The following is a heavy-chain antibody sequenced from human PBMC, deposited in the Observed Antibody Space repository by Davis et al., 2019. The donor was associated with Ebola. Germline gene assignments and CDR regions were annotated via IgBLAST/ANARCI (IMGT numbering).Heavy chain of an antibody. J-gene: IGHJ6*03. V-gene: IGHV1-3*01. CDR1: GYTFTSYA. D-gene: IGHD2-8*01. CDR3: ARGSVYFGYYYYYYYMDV. Sequence: AASVKVSCKASGYTFTSYAMHWVRQAPGQRLEWVGWINAGNGNTKYSQKFQGRVTITRDTSASTAYMELSSLRSEDTAVYYCARGSVYFGYYYYYYYMDVWGKGTTVTVSS. CDR2: INAGNGNT.